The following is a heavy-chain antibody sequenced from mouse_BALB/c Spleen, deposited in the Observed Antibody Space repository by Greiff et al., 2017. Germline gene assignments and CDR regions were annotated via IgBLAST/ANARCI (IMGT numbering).Heavy chain of an antibody. V-gene: IGHV5-17*02. CDR2: ISSGSSTI. Sequence: EVMLVESGGGLVQPGGSRKLSCAASGFTFSSFGMHWVRQAPEKGLEWVAYISSGSSTIYYADTVKGRFTISRDNPKNTLFLQMTSLRSEDTAMYYCARGANPAWFAYWGQGTLVTVSA. D-gene: IGHD3-1*01. J-gene: IGHJ3*01. CDR3: ARGANPAWFAY. CDR1: GFTFSSFG.